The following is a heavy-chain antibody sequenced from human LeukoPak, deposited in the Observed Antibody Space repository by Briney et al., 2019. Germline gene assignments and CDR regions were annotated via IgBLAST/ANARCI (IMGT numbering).Heavy chain of an antibody. CDR2: ISGSGGST. CDR3: AKDHRLSGSGWEYYFDY. J-gene: IGHJ4*02. CDR1: EFTFNSYG. Sequence: GGSLRLSCAASEFTFNSYGMSWVRQAPGKGLEWVSAISGSGGSTYYADSVKGRFTISRDNSKNTLYLQMISLRAEDTAIYYCAKDHRLSGSGWEYYFDYWGQGTLVTVSS. D-gene: IGHD6-19*01. V-gene: IGHV3-23*01.